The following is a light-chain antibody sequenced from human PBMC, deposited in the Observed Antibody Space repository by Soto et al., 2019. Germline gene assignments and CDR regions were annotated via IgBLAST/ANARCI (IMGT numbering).Light chain of an antibody. CDR3: QQYGSSGT. J-gene: IGKJ1*01. CDR1: QSVSNNY. Sequence: EILVRQSPGTLSLSPGERATLSCRASQSVSNNYLAWYQQKPGQAPRLLIYGASNRATGIPDRFSGSGSGTDFTLTISRLEPEDFAVYYCQQYGSSGTVGQGTKVDIK. CDR2: GAS. V-gene: IGKV3-20*01.